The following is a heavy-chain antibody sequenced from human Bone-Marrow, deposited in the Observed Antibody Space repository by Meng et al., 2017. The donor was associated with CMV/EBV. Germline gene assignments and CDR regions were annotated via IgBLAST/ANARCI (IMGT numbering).Heavy chain of an antibody. CDR1: GGSFSGYY. D-gene: IGHD3-9*01. J-gene: IGHJ6*02. CDR3: ARASGRILRIYYYYGMDV. Sequence: SETLSLTCAVYGGSFSGYYWSWIRQPPGKGLEWIGEINHSGSTNYNPSLKSRVTISVDTSKNQFSLKLSSVTAADTAVYYCARASGRILRIYYYYGMDVWGQGTTVTVSS. V-gene: IGHV4-34*01. CDR2: INHSGST.